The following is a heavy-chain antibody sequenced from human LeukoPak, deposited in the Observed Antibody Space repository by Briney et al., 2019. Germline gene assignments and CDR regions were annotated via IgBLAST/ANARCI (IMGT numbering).Heavy chain of an antibody. CDR1: GDSISSSSSY. CDR3: VRHYYDSTGFDRSYYYGMDV. J-gene: IGHJ6*02. Sequence: SETLSLTCTVSGDSISSSSSYWGWVRQPPGKGLEWIGSIYYSGRPYYSPSLRSRVTMSVDTSKNQFSLKLSSVTAADTAVYYCVRHYYDSTGFDRSYYYGMDVWGHGTVVTVSS. D-gene: IGHD3-22*01. CDR2: IYYSGRP. V-gene: IGHV4-39*01.